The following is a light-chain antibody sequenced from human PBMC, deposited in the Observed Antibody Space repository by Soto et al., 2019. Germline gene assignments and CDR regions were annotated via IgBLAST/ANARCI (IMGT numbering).Light chain of an antibody. CDR1: SSDVGGYNY. CDR2: DVS. J-gene: IGLJ1*01. V-gene: IGLV2-14*01. CDR3: SSYTSSSTLLYV. Sequence: QSVQTQPASVSGSPGQSITISCTGTSSDVGGYNYVYWYQQHPGKAPKLMIYDVSNRPSGVSDRFSGSKSGNTASLTISGLRAEDEDDYYCSSYTSSSTLLYVFGTGTKLTVL.